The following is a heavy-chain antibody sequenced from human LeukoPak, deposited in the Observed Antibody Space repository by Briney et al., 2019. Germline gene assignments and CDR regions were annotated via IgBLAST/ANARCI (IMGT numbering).Heavy chain of an antibody. CDR1: GFTFSSYA. V-gene: IGHV3-30-3*01. Sequence: PGGSLRLSCAASGFTFSSYAMSWVRQAPGKGLEWVAVISYDGSNKYYADSVKGRFTISRDNSKNTLYLQMSSLRAEDTAVYYCARLSGSYQTPLDYWGQGTLVTVSS. J-gene: IGHJ4*02. D-gene: IGHD1-26*01. CDR3: ARLSGSYQTPLDY. CDR2: ISYDGSNK.